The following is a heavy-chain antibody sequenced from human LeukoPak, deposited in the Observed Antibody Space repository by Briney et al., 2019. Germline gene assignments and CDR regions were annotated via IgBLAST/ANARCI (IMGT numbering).Heavy chain of an antibody. CDR2: IRGGSNNT. V-gene: IGHV3-23*01. J-gene: IGHJ5*02. CDR1: GFTFSNSV. CDR3: AKMVSGFPNWFDP. Sequence: GSLRLSCAASGFTFSNSVMSWVRQAPGKGLEWVSSIRGGSNNTYYADSVKGRFTVSRDNSKNTLYLQMTGLRAEDTAIYYCAKMVSGFPNWFDPWGQGTLVTVSS. D-gene: IGHD5-12*01.